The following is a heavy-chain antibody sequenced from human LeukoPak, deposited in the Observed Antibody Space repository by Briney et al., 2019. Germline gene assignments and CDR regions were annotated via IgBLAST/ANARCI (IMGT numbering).Heavy chain of an antibody. V-gene: IGHV3-15*01. CDR3: TTDSRDFWYDY. D-gene: IGHD3-3*01. CDR1: GFTLGNAW. J-gene: IGHJ4*02. CDR2: IKSKTDGGTT. Sequence: GGSLRLSCAASGFTLGNAWMSWVRQAPGKGLEWVGRIKSKTDGGTTDYAAPVKGRFTISRDDSKNTLYLQMNSLKTEDTAVYYCTTDSRDFWYDYWGQGTLVTVSS.